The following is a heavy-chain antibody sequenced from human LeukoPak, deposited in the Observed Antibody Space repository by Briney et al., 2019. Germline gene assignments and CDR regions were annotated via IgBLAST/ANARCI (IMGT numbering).Heavy chain of an antibody. J-gene: IGHJ3*02. V-gene: IGHV3-48*03. D-gene: IGHD1-26*01. CDR3: ARGLVGATGGLDGSFDI. CDR1: GFTFSSYE. CDR2: ISSSGSTI. Sequence: PGGSLRLSCAASGFTFSSYEMNWVRQAPGKVLEWVSYISSSGSTIYYADSVKGRFTISRDNAKNSLYLQMNSLRAEDTAVYYCARGLVGATGGLDGSFDIWGQGTMVTVSS.